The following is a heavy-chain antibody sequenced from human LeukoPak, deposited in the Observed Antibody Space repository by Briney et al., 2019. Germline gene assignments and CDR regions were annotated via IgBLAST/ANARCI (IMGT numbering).Heavy chain of an antibody. D-gene: IGHD3-3*01. V-gene: IGHV3-23*01. CDR2: ISGGGGST. J-gene: IGHJ3*02. CDR3: AKSLGFLEWLYDAFDI. Sequence: PGGSLRLSCAASGFTFSSYGMSWVRQAPGKGLEWVSAISGGGGSTYYADSVKGRFTISRDNSKNTLYLQMNSLRAEDTAVYYCAKSLGFLEWLYDAFDIWGQGTMVTVSS. CDR1: GFTFSSYG.